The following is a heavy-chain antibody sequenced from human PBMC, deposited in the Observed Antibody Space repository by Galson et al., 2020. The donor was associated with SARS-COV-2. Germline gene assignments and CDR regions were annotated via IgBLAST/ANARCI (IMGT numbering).Heavy chain of an antibody. CDR3: ARRIWSGSPTSWYIDL. CDR2: VNHGGST. J-gene: IGHJ2*01. V-gene: IGHV4-34*01. D-gene: IGHD3-3*01. CDR1: IGSLSGYY. Sequence: SETLSLTCAVYIGSLSGYYWSWVRQSPGKGLEWIGEVNHGGSTNYNPSLKSRVTISLDTSKNQFSLRLSSLTDADTAVYYCARRIWSGSPTSWYIDLWGRGTLVTVSS.